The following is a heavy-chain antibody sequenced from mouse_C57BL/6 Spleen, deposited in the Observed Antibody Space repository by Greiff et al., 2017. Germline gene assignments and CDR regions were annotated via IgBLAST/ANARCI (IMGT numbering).Heavy chain of an antibody. CDR1: GYTFTSYW. V-gene: IGHV1-50*01. D-gene: IGHD4-1*01. CDR2: IDPSDSYT. J-gene: IGHJ2*01. CDR3: ARANWYPFDY. Sequence: QVQLQQPGAELVKPGASVKLSCKASGYTFTSYWMQWVKQRPGQGLEWIGEIDPSDSYTNYNQKFKGKATLTVDTSSSTAYMQLSSLTSEDSAVYYCARANWYPFDYWGQGTTLTVSS.